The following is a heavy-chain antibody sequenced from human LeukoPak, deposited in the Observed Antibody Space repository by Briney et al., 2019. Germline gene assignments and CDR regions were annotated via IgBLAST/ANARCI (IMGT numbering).Heavy chain of an antibody. V-gene: IGHV3-30*02. Sequence: GGSLRLSCAASGFALSGYAMHWVRQAPGKGLEWVAFIKYDGSSKYSNSRKGRFTISRDNGKNTVYLEMNSLRVEDTALYYCAKTADNFDMWGQGTMVTVSS. CDR3: AKTADNFDM. D-gene: IGHD2-21*02. CDR1: GFALSGYA. CDR2: IKYDGSSK. J-gene: IGHJ3*02.